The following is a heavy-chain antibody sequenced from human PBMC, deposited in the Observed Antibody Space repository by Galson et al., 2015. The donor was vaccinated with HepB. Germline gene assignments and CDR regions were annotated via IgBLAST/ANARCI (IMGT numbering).Heavy chain of an antibody. D-gene: IGHD3-10*01. CDR1: GFTFSSYW. J-gene: IGHJ6*02. Sequence: SLRLSCAASGFTFSSYWMSWVRQAPGKGLEWVANIKQDGSEKYYVDSVKGRFTISRDNSKNTLYLQMNSLRAEDTAVYYCARRRVRGVIKPPRAHKYYYGMDVWGQGTTVTVSS. CDR2: IKQDGSEK. CDR3: ARRRVRGVIKPPRAHKYYYGMDV. V-gene: IGHV3-7*01.